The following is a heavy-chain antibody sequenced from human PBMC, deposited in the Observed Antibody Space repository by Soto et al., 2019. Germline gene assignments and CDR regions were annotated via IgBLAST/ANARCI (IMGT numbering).Heavy chain of an antibody. CDR2: FYEGTIT. CDR3: ARGRNGLDV. J-gene: IGHJ6*02. V-gene: IGHV3-53*01. CDR1: GFSVRSTY. Sequence: EVRLVESGGRSIEPGWSLRLSCVVSGFSVRSTYMSWVRQAPGKGLEWVSVFYEGTITYYAESVRGRFTISRDISENTLYLQMDTLRVDDTAVYYCARGRNGLDVWGQGTTVTVSS.